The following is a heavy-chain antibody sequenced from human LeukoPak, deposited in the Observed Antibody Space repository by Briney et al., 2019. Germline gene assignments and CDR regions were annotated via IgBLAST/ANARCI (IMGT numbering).Heavy chain of an antibody. J-gene: IGHJ4*02. D-gene: IGHD2-15*01. V-gene: IGHV1-58*02. CDR2: IVVGSGNT. CDR3: ARDGVCSGGSCYSFFDY. Sequence: SVTVSFKASGFTFTISAMQWVRQARGQRLEWIGWIVVGSGNTNYAQKFQERVTITRDTSISTAYMELSRLRSDDTAVYYCARDGVCSGGSCYSFFDYWGQGTLVTVSS. CDR1: GFTFTISA.